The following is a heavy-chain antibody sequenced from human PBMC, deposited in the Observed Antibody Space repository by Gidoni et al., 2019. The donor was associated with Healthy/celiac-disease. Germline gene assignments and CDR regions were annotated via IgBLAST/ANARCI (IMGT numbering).Heavy chain of an antibody. V-gene: IGHV1-69*01. CDR1: VGTFRSHA. CDR2: IIPIFGTD. J-gene: IGHJ4*02. CDR3: ARDQLSYDFWSGYSPANFDY. D-gene: IGHD3-3*01. Sequence: QVQLVQSGAEVKTPGSSVKVSCKASVGTFRSHAISWVRQAPGQGLEWMGWIIPIFGTDNYAQKFQGRVTIPADESTSTAYMELSSLRSEDTAVYYCARDQLSYDFWSGYSPANFDYWGQGTLVTVSS.